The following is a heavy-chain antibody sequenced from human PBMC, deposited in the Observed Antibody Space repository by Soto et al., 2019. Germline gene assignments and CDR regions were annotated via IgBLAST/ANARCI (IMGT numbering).Heavy chain of an antibody. CDR3: ARGSGQLDYYYGMDV. Sequence: ASVKVSCKASGGTFSSYAISWVRQAPGQGLEWMGGIIPIFGTANYAQKFQGRVTITADESTSTAYMELSSLRSEDTAVYYCARGSGQLDYYYGMDVWGQGTTVTVSS. J-gene: IGHJ6*02. V-gene: IGHV1-69*13. CDR2: IIPIFGTA. CDR1: GGTFSSYA. D-gene: IGHD6-13*01.